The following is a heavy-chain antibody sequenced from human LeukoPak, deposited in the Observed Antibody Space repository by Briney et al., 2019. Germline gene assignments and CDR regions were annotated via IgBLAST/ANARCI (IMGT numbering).Heavy chain of an antibody. CDR2: IYHDGRI. Sequence: TSETLSLTCTVSGYSITNGYYWGWIRQPPGKGLEWIGSIYHDGRIDYNPSLKSRVSISVDTSKNQFSLKLSSVTAADTAVYYCARDARVQKWFGELLKTTTYYFDYWGQGTLVTVSS. CDR3: ARDARVQKWFGELLKTTTYYFDY. D-gene: IGHD3-10*01. CDR1: GYSITNGYY. J-gene: IGHJ4*02. V-gene: IGHV4-38-2*02.